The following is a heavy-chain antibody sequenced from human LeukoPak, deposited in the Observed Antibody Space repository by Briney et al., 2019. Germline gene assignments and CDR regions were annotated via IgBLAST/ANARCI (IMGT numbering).Heavy chain of an antibody. CDR1: GYTFTGYY. V-gene: IGHV1-2*02. CDR3: EAYYDGSGYYRAFDI. Sequence: ASVKVSCKASGYTFTGYYMHWVRQAPGQGLEWMGWINPNSGGTNYAQKFQGRVTMTRDTSISTAYMELSRLRSDDTAVYYCEAYYDGSGYYRAFDIWGQGTMVTVSS. D-gene: IGHD3-22*01. CDR2: INPNSGGT. J-gene: IGHJ3*02.